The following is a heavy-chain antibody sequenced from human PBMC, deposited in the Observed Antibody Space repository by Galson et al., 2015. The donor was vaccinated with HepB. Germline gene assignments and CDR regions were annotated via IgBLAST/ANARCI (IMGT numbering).Heavy chain of an antibody. Sequence: SVKVPCKASGYTFTSYGISWVRQAPGQGLGWMGWISAYNGNTNYAQKLQGRVTMTTDTSTSTAYMELRSLRSDDTAVYYCARDLGRYDYVWGSYRYTGLGFDPWGQGTLVTVSS. CDR3: ARDLGRYDYVWGSYRYTGLGFDP. CDR1: GYTFTSYG. CDR2: ISAYNGNT. V-gene: IGHV1-18*01. D-gene: IGHD3-16*02. J-gene: IGHJ5*02.